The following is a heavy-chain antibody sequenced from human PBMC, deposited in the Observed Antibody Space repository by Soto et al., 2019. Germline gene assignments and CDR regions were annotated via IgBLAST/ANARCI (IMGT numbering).Heavy chain of an antibody. Sequence: SETLSLTCTVSGGSVSSGSYYWSWIRQPPGKGLEWIGYIYYSGSTTYNPSLMSRVTISADTSKNQFSLRLSSVTAADTAVYYCARFPYSSGYYFFDYWGQGTLVTVSS. V-gene: IGHV4-61*01. CDR3: ARFPYSSGYYFFDY. CDR1: GGSVSSGSYY. D-gene: IGHD6-19*01. CDR2: IYYSGST. J-gene: IGHJ4*02.